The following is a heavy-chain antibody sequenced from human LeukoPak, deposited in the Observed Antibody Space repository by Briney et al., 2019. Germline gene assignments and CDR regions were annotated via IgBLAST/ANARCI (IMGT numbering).Heavy chain of an antibody. D-gene: IGHD2-2*01. CDR1: GYTFTSYA. Sequence: GASVKVSCKASGYTFTSYAMNWVRQAPGQGLEWMGWINTNTGNPTYAQGFTGRFVFSLDTSVSTAYLQISSLKAEDTAVYYCAREDIVVVPAAIATPPNDAFDIWGQGTMVTVSS. J-gene: IGHJ3*02. V-gene: IGHV7-4-1*02. CDR3: AREDIVVVPAAIATPPNDAFDI. CDR2: INTNTGNP.